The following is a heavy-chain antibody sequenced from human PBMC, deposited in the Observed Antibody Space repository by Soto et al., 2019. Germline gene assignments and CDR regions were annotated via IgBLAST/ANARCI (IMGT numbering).Heavy chain of an antibody. CDR1: GFTFDDYV. CDR3: SKAVFPISDSLGGGEVDY. CDR2: ISWNSGSI. V-gene: IGHV3-9*01. Sequence: EVQLVESGGGLVQPGRSLRLSCAASGFTFDDYVMHWVRQAPGKGLEWVSGISWNSGSIGYADSVKGRFTISRDNAKNSLYLQMNSLRAEDTALYYCSKAVFPISDSLGGGEVDYWGQGTLVTVSA. D-gene: IGHD3-16*01. J-gene: IGHJ4*02.